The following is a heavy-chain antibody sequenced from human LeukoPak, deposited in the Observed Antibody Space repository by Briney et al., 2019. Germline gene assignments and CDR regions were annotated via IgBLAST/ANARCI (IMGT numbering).Heavy chain of an antibody. V-gene: IGHV4-34*01. CDR3: ARGAWATRLAS. J-gene: IGHJ4*02. CDR2: IYESGTT. D-gene: IGHD2-15*01. Sequence: PSETLSLTCAVYGESLNSYYWSWVRQPPGEGLEWIGEIYESGTTKYNPSLKSRVAISMVPSKQQFSLILSSVIAADTAVYYCARGAWATRLASWGLGTPVIVSS. CDR1: GESLNSYY.